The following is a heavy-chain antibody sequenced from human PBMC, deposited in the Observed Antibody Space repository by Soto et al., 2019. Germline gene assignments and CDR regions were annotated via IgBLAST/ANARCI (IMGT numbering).Heavy chain of an antibody. CDR2: ISAYNGNT. V-gene: IGHV1-18*04. Sequence: ASVKVSCKASGYTFTSYGISWLRQSPGQGLEWMGWISAYNGNTNYAQKLQGRVTMTTDTSTSTAYMELRSLRSDDTAVYYCARRAPPGIAGGYNWFDPWGQGTLVTVSS. CDR1: GYTFTSYG. J-gene: IGHJ5*02. CDR3: ARRAPPGIAGGYNWFDP. D-gene: IGHD6-13*01.